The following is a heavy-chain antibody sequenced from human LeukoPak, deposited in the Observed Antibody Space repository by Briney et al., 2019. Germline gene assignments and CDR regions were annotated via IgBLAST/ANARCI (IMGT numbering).Heavy chain of an antibody. Sequence: SQTLSLTCAVSGGSISSGGYSWSWIRQPPGKGLEWIGYIYHSGSTYYSPSLKSRVTISVDRSKNQFSLKLSSVTAADTAVYYCARDFDYWGQGTLVTVS. V-gene: IGHV4-30-2*01. CDR3: ARDFDY. J-gene: IGHJ4*02. CDR1: GGSISSGGYS. CDR2: IYHSGST.